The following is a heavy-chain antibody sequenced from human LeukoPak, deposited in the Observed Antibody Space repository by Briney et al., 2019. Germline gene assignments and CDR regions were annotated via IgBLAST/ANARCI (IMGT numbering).Heavy chain of an antibody. CDR2: IQSKTDGGTT. D-gene: IGHD1-1*01. Sequence: GGSLRLSCAASGFIFRSYGMSWVRQAPGKGLEWVGLIQSKTDGGTTDYAAPVKGRFTISGDDSKNTLYLQMNSLKSEDTAVYYCTTKQSTSSPGFDFDSWGQGTLVTVSA. J-gene: IGHJ4*02. CDR1: GFIFRSYG. V-gene: IGHV3-15*01. CDR3: TTKQSTSSPGFDFDS.